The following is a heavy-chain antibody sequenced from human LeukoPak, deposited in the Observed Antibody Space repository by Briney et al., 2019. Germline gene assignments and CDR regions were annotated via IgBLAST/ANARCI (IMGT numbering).Heavy chain of an antibody. Sequence: GASVKVSCKASGYTFTSYDINWVRQATGQGLEWMGWMNPNSGNTGYAQKFQGRVTITRSTSISTAYMELSSLRSEDTAVYYCARVRYSSSWDAFDIWGQGTMVTVSS. CDR1: GYTFTSYD. CDR3: ARVRYSSSWDAFDI. CDR2: MNPNSGNT. V-gene: IGHV1-8*03. J-gene: IGHJ3*02. D-gene: IGHD6-13*01.